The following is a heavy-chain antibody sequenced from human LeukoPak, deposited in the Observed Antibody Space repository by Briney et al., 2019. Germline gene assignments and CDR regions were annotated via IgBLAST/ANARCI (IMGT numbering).Heavy chain of an antibody. D-gene: IGHD6-13*01. CDR1: GFTFSSYW. CDR2: IKQDGSEK. Sequence: GGSLRLSCAASGFTFSSYWMSWVRQAPGKGLEWVANIKQDGSEKYYVDSVKGRFTISRDNAKNSLYLQMNSLRAEDTAVYYCARGPTRIAAAGYYFDYWGQGTLVTVSS. CDR3: ARGPTRIAAAGYYFDY. J-gene: IGHJ4*02. V-gene: IGHV3-7*01.